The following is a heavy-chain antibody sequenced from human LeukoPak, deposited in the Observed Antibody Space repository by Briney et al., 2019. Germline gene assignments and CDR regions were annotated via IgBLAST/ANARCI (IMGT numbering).Heavy chain of an antibody. CDR1: GFTFSSYR. J-gene: IGHJ5*02. V-gene: IGHV3-21*01. CDR3: ARPRVGATGWFDP. Sequence: GGSLRLSCAASGFTFSSYRMNWVRQAPGKGLEWVSFISGSSSYIYYADSVKGRFTISRDNAKDSLYLQMNSLRAADTAVYYCARPRVGATGWFDPWGQGTLVTVSS. CDR2: ISGSSSYI. D-gene: IGHD1-26*01.